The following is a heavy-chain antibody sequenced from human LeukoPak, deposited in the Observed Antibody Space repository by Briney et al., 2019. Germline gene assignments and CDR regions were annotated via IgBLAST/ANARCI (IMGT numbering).Heavy chain of an antibody. CDR1: GYTFTGYY. D-gene: IGHD2-15*01. CDR3: ARGYCSGGSCYDWFDP. Sequence: GASVKVSCKASGYTFTGYYMHWVRQAPGQGLEWMGWINPNSGGTNYAQKFQGRVTMTRDTSISTDYMELSRLSSDDTAVYYCARGYCSGGSCYDWFDPWGQGTLVTVSS. J-gene: IGHJ5*02. V-gene: IGHV1-2*02. CDR2: INPNSGGT.